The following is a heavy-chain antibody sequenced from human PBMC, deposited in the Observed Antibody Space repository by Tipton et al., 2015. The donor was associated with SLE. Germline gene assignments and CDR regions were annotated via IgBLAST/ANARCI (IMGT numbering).Heavy chain of an antibody. V-gene: IGHV4-38-2*01. Sequence: GLVKPSETLSLTCAVSGYSISSGYYWGWIRQPPGKGLEWIASSGSTYYNPSLKSRVTISVDTSKNQFSLKLSSVTAADTAVYYCARQLGWGDPFAFDYWGQGTLVTVSP. D-gene: IGHD2-21*02. CDR2: SGST. CDR1: GYSISSGYY. J-gene: IGHJ4*02. CDR3: ARQLGWGDPFAFDY.